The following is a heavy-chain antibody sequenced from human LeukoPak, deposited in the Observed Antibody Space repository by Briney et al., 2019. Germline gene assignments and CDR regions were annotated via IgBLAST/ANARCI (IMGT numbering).Heavy chain of an antibody. J-gene: IGHJ5*02. Sequence: GGSLRLSCAASGFTFSSYWMHWVRQAPGKGLVWVSRINSDVSSTSYADSVKGRFTISRDNAKNTLYLQMNSLRAEDTAVYYCARGVGYCSSTSCYWWFDPRGQGTLVTVSS. V-gene: IGHV3-74*01. CDR2: INSDVSST. CDR1: GFTFSSYW. D-gene: IGHD2-2*01. CDR3: ARGVGYCSSTSCYWWFDP.